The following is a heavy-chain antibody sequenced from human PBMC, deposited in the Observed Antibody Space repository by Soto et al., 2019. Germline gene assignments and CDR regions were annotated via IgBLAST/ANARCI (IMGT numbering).Heavy chain of an antibody. D-gene: IGHD5-12*01. CDR2: ISGSGGST. CDR1: GFTFSSYA. Sequence: EVQLLESGGGLVQPGGSLRLSCAASGFTFSSYAMSWVRQAPGKGLEWVSAISGSGGSTYYADSVKGRFTISRDNSKNTLYLQMNSLRAEDTAVYYGAKSEKRWLQSSTFDYWCQGTLVTVSS. J-gene: IGHJ4*02. V-gene: IGHV3-23*01. CDR3: AKSEKRWLQSSTFDY.